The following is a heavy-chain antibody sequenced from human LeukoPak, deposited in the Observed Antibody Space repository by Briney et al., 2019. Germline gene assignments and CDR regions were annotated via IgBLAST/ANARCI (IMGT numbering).Heavy chain of an antibody. V-gene: IGHV3-33*01. J-gene: IGHJ4*02. CDR3: ARRVGYNYDLDY. Sequence: GGSLRLSCAASGFSFSSYGMYWVRQAPGKGLEWVAIIWYDGSNEYYADSGKGRFTISRDNSKNTLYLQMNSLRAEDTAVYYCARRVGYNYDLDYWGQGTLVTVSS. D-gene: IGHD3-22*01. CDR1: GFSFSSYG. CDR2: IWYDGSNE.